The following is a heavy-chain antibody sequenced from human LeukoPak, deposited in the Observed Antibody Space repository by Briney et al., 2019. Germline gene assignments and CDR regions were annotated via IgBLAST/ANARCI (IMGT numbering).Heavy chain of an antibody. D-gene: IGHD2-15*01. V-gene: IGHV1-2*02. CDR3: ATYCSGGSCYIY. Sequence: GASVKVSCKASGYTFTGYYMHWVRQAPGQGLEWMGWIDPNSGGTNYAQKFQGRVTMTRDTSISTAYMELSRLRSDDTAVYYCATYCSGGSCYIYWGQGTLVTVSS. CDR2: IDPNSGGT. CDR1: GYTFTGYY. J-gene: IGHJ4*02.